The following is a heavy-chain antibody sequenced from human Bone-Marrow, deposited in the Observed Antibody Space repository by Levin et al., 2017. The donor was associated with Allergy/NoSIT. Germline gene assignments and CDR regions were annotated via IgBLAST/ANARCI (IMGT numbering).Heavy chain of an antibody. Sequence: GESLKISCAASGFTFSDFGIHWVRQAPGKGLEWVAVIWYDGSNKYYTDSVKGRFTISRDNSKKTLYLQMDSLRAEDTAVYYCARDRYSAVAGIDWTHPRDYWGQGTLVTVSS. CDR1: GFTFSDFG. J-gene: IGHJ4*02. D-gene: IGHD6-19*01. CDR3: ARDRYSAVAGIDWTHPRDY. V-gene: IGHV3-33*01. CDR2: IWYDGSNK.